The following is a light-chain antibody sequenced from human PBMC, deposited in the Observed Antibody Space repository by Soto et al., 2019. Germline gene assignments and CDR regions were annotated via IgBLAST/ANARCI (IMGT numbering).Light chain of an antibody. V-gene: IGLV8-61*01. Sequence: QTVVTQEPSFSVSPGGTVTLTCGLSSGSVSTSYYPSWYQQTPGQAPRTLIYSTNTRSSGVPDRFSGSILGNKAALTITGAQADDESDYYCVLYMGSGIPVVFGGGTKVTVL. CDR2: STN. J-gene: IGLJ2*01. CDR3: VLYMGSGIPVV. CDR1: SGSVSTSYY.